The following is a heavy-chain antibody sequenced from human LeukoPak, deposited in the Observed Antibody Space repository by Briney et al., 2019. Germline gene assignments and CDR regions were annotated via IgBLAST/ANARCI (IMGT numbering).Heavy chain of an antibody. V-gene: IGHV3-33*01. CDR1: GFTFSSYG. J-gene: IGHJ1*01. CDR2: IWYDGSNK. Sequence: GGSLRLSCAASGFTFSSYGMHWVRQAPGKGLEWVAVIWYDGSNKYYTDSVKGRFTISRDNSKNTLYLQMNSLRAEDTAVYYCARSGMAVAATPWDWGQGTLVTVSS. CDR3: ARSGMAVAATPWD. D-gene: IGHD6-19*01.